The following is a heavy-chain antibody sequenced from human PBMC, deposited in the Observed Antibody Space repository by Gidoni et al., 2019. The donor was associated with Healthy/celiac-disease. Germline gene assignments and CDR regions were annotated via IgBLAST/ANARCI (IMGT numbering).Heavy chain of an antibody. V-gene: IGHV1-3*01. CDR2: INAGNGNT. D-gene: IGHD6-13*01. CDR3: ARRVQPHYFDY. J-gene: IGHJ4*02. CDR1: GYTFTSYA. Sequence: QVQLVQSGAEVKKPGASVKVSCKASGYTFTSYAMHWVRQAPGQRFEWMGWINAGNGNTKYSQKFQGRVTITRDTSASTAYMELSSLRSEDTAVYYCARRVQPHYFDYWGQGTLVTVSS.